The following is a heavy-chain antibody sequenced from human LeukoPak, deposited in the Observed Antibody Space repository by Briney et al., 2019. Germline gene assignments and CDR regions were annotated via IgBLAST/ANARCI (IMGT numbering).Heavy chain of an antibody. J-gene: IGHJ4*02. CDR3: STAKFDY. V-gene: IGHV3-48*01. CDR2: ISISGSTI. CDR1: GSTLSSYS. Sequence: PAGSLRLSCAAPGSTLSSYSMNWVRQAPGKGLEWVSHISISGSTIHYADSVRGRFTISRDSAKNSLYLQMNSLRADDTAVYYCSTAKFDYWGQGTLLTVSS.